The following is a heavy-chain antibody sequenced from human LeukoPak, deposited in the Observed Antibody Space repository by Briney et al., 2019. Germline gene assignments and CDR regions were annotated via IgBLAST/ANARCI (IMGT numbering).Heavy chain of an antibody. CDR2: IKSKTDGGTT. D-gene: IGHD2-2*01. CDR1: GFTFSNAW. Sequence: PGGSLRLSCAASGFTFSNAWMSWVRQAPGKGLEWVGRIKSKTDGGTTDYAAPVKGRFTISRDDSKNTLYLQMNSLKTEDTAVYYCTTGVWGYCSSTSCYRVDYWGQGTLVTVSS. V-gene: IGHV3-15*01. J-gene: IGHJ4*02. CDR3: TTGVWGYCSSTSCYRVDY.